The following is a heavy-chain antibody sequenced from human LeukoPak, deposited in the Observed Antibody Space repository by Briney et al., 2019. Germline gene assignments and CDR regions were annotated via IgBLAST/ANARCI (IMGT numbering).Heavy chain of an antibody. V-gene: IGHV1-18*01. CDR2: ISAYSGNT. J-gene: IGHJ4*02. Sequence: ASVTVSCKTSGYTFTSYNINWVRQAPGQGLEWMGWISAYSGNTSYAQKLQGRVTMTTDTSTNTAYMDLRGLISDDTAVYYCARDRGIVGAKPIFDNWGQGTLVTVSS. CDR3: ARDRGIVGAKPIFDN. D-gene: IGHD1-26*01. CDR1: GYTFTSYN.